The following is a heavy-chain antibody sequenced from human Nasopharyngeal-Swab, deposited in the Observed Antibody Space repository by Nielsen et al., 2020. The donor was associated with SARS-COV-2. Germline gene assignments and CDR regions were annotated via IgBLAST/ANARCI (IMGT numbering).Heavy chain of an antibody. CDR1: GLTFSSYW. V-gene: IGHV3-7*01. CDR2: IKQDGSEK. J-gene: IGHJ6*03. Sequence: GGSLRLSCEASGLTFSSYWMSWVRQAPGKGLEWVANIKQDGSEKYYVDSVKGRFTISRDNAKNSLYLQMNSLRAEDTAVYYCARGGGLDIVVVPADYYYYMDVWGKGTTVTVSS. CDR3: ARGGGLDIVVVPADYYYYMDV. D-gene: IGHD2-2*01.